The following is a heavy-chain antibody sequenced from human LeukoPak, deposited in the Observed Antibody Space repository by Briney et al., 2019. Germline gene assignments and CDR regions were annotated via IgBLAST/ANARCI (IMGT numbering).Heavy chain of an antibody. CDR1: GFTFSSYD. J-gene: IGHJ4*02. V-gene: IGHV3-13*01. CDR3: ARDWGQRGVGATLAN. D-gene: IGHD1-26*01. Sequence: GGSLRLSCAASGFTFSSYDMHWIRQATGKGLEWVSAIGSTDDTYYPGSVKGRFTISRDNFKNTVDLQVSGLKEEDTAVYYCARDWGQRGVGATLANWGQGTLVIVSS. CDR2: IGSTDDT.